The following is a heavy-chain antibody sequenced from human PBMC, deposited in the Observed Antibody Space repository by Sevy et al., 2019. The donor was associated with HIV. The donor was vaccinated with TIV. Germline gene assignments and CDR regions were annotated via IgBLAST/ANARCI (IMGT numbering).Heavy chain of an antibody. J-gene: IGHJ3*02. CDR2: ISGSDGAT. CDR3: AKDIVAVVGDAFDI. Sequence: GGSLRLSCAASGFSFISYAMNWVRQAPGKGLEWVSAISGSDGATYYADSVKGRFSISRDNSKNTLYLQMDSLRAEDTAVNYCAKDIVAVVGDAFDIWGQGTMVTVSS. D-gene: IGHD2-15*01. V-gene: IGHV3-23*01. CDR1: GFSFISYA.